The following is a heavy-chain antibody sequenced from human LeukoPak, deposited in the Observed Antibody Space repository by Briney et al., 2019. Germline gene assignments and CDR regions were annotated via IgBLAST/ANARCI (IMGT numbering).Heavy chain of an antibody. CDR3: ARHGGGYDTSGYYYYWFDP. D-gene: IGHD3-22*01. CDR1: GGSISSDY. CDR2: IYTSRSI. V-gene: IGHV4-4*09. Sequence: SETLSLTCTVSGGSISSDYWRWIRQPPGKGLEWIGYIYTSRSINYNPSLKSRVTISLDTSKNQVSLKLSSVTAADTAVYYCARHGGGYDTSGYYYYWFDPWGQGTLVTVSS. J-gene: IGHJ5*02.